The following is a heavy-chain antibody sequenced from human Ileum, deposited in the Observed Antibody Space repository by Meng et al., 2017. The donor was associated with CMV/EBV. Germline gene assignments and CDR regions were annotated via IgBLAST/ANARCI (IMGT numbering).Heavy chain of an antibody. D-gene: IGHD2-2*01. V-gene: IGHV4-39*07. CDR1: GGSMKDAASY. Sequence: VTGGSMKDAASYWSWIRQPPGKGLEWIGTINYTGSPYYNPSLKSRLTISRNTSKGQFYLELSSVTAADTAVYFCARNSSTIPAFDSWGPGMLVTVSS. CDR3: ARNSSTIPAFDS. J-gene: IGHJ4*02. CDR2: INYTGSP.